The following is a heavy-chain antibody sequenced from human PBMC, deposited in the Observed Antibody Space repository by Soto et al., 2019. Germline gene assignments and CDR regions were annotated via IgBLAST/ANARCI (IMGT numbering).Heavy chain of an antibody. CDR3: ARGMTTVTTLDY. Sequence: QLQLQESGSGLVKPSQTLSLTCAVSGGSISSGGYSWSWIRQPPGKGLEWIGYIYHSGSTYYNPSRKSRVTISLDRSTKQFSLKLSSVTAAETAVYYCARGMTTVTTLDYWGQGTLVTVSS. CDR2: IYHSGST. CDR1: GGSISSGGYS. J-gene: IGHJ4*02. D-gene: IGHD4-17*01. V-gene: IGHV4-30-2*01.